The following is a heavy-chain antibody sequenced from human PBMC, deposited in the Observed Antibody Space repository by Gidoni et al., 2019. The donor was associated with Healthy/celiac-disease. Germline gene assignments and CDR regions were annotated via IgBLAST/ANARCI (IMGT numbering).Heavy chain of an antibody. V-gene: IGHV3-7*01. CDR2: IKQDGSEK. CDR1: GFTFSSYW. CDR3: ARDGGYSNWFDP. J-gene: IGHJ5*02. Sequence: EVQLVESGGGLVQPGGSLRLSCAASGFTFSSYWMSWVRQAPGKGLEWVANIKQDGSEKYYVDSVNGRFTISRDNAKNSLYLQMNSQRAEDTAVYYCARDGGYSNWFDPWGQGTLVTVSS. D-gene: IGHD4-4*01.